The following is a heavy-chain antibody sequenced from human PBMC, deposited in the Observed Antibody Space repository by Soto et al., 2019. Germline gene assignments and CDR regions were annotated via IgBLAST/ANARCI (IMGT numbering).Heavy chain of an antibody. Sequence: PSETLSLTCTVSGGSISSGGYYWSWIRQHPGKGLEWIGYTYYSGSTYYNPSLKSRVTISVDTSKNQFSLKLSSVTAADTAVYYCARADWSDYYYYGMDVWGQGTTVTVSS. V-gene: IGHV4-31*03. CDR1: GGSISSGGYY. J-gene: IGHJ6*02. CDR2: TYYSGST. CDR3: ARADWSDYYYYGMDV. D-gene: IGHD3-3*01.